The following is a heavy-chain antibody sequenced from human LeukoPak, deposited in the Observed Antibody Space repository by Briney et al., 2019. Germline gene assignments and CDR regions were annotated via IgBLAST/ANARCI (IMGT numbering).Heavy chain of an antibody. CDR2: INPNSGGT. Sequence: ASVKVSCKASGYTFTGYYMHWVRQAHGQGLEWMGWINPNSGGTSYAQKFQGRVTMTRDTSISTAYMELSRLRSDDTAVYYCARDWARDTMIVEKWGQGTLVTVSS. J-gene: IGHJ4*02. D-gene: IGHD3-22*01. V-gene: IGHV1-2*02. CDR3: ARDWARDTMIVEK. CDR1: GYTFTGYY.